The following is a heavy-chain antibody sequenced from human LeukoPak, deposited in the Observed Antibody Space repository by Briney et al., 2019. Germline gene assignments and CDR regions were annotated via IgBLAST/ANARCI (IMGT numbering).Heavy chain of an antibody. CDR1: GGSFSGYY. CDR2: INHSGST. J-gene: IGHJ3*02. CDR3: ARGHSIAAAGTSAFDI. Sequence: SETLSLTCAVYGGSFSGYYWSWIRQPPGKGLEWIGEINHSGSTNYNPSLKSRVTISVDTSKNQFSLKLSSVTAADTAAYYCARGHSIAAAGTSAFDIWGQGTMVTVSS. V-gene: IGHV4-34*01. D-gene: IGHD6-13*01.